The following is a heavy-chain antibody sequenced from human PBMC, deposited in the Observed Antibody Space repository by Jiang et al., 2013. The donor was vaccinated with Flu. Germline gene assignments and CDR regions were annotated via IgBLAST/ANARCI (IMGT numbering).Heavy chain of an antibody. Sequence: LLKPSETLSLTCTVSGGSISSYYWSWIRQPPGKGLEWIGYIYYSGSTNYNPSLKSRVTISVDTSKNQFSLKLSSVTAADTAVYYCARRVGRGYSYGYHWYFDLWGRGTLVTVSS. CDR2: IYYSGST. V-gene: IGHV4-59*08. CDR3: ARRVGRGYSYGYHWYFDL. CDR1: GGSISSYY. J-gene: IGHJ2*01. D-gene: IGHD5-18*01.